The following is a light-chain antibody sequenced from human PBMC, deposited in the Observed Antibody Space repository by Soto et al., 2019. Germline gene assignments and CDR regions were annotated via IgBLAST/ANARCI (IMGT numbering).Light chain of an antibody. CDR1: SSDVGGYNY. CDR2: EVS. CDR3: SSYTSSSTLV. J-gene: IGLJ2*01. V-gene: IGLV2-14*01. Sequence: QSALTQPASVSGSPGQSITISCTGTSSDVGGYNYVSWYQQHPGKAPKLMIYEVSNGPSGVSNRFSGSKSGYTASLTISGLQAEDEADYYCSSYTSSSTLVFGGGTKLTVL.